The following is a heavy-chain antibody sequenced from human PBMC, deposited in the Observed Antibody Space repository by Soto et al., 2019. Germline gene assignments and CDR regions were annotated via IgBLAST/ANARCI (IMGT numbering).Heavy chain of an antibody. V-gene: IGHV4-39*01. J-gene: IGHJ4*02. CDR1: GGSISSSSYY. Sequence: SETRSLTCTVSGGSISSSSYYWGGIRQPPGKGLEWIGSIYYSGSTYYNPSLKSRVTISVDTSKNQFSLKLSSVTAADTAVYYCARLRYYYGSGSYGPDYWGQGTLVTVSS. CDR3: ARLRYYYGSGSYGPDY. D-gene: IGHD3-10*01. CDR2: IYYSGST.